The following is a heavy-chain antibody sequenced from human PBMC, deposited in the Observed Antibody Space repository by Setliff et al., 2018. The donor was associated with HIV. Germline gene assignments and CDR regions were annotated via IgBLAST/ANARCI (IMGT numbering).Heavy chain of an antibody. CDR3: ARAPFYYGSGSYQTFDY. J-gene: IGHJ4*02. D-gene: IGHD3-10*01. V-gene: IGHV4-38-2*02. Sequence: SETLSLTCSVSGYSLSSGYHWAWIRHPQGKGLEWIGSIYHSGSTYYNPSRKSRFTISVDTSKDQFSLKLSSVTAADTAVYYCARAPFYYGSGSYQTFDYWGQGTLVTVSS. CDR2: IYHSGST. CDR1: GYSLSSGYH.